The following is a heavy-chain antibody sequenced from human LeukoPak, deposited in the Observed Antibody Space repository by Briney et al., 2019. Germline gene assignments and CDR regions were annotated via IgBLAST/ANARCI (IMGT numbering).Heavy chain of an antibody. CDR3: ARLYSSGWYYFDY. V-gene: IGHV3-53*01. D-gene: IGHD6-19*01. CDR2: IYSGGST. CDR1: GFTVSSNY. Sequence: GGSLRLSCAASGFTVSSNYMSWVRQTPGKGLEPVSVIYSGGSTYYADSVKGRFTISRDNSKNTLYLQMNSLRAEDTAVYYCARLYSSGWYYFDYWGQGTLVTVSS. J-gene: IGHJ4*02.